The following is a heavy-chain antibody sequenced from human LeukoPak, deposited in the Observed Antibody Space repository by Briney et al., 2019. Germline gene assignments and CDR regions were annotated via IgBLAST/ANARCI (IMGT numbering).Heavy chain of an antibody. D-gene: IGHD2-15*01. J-gene: IGHJ4*02. Sequence: SGGSLRLSCAASGFTFSSHGMSWVRQAPGKGLEWVSAISSGSSYIYYADPVKGRFTISRDNAKNSLYLQMNSLRAEDTAVYYCVSGSGYCSGGSCSDYWGQGTLVTVSS. CDR2: ISSGSSYI. V-gene: IGHV3-21*01. CDR1: GFTFSSHG. CDR3: VSGSGYCSGGSCSDY.